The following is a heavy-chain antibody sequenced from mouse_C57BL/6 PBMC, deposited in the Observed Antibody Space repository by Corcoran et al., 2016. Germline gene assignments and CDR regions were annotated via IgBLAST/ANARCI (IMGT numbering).Heavy chain of an antibody. CDR2: IYPGGGDT. D-gene: IGHD1-1*01. CDR3: ARDYYGSIDY. V-gene: IGHV1-80*01. CDR1: GYAFSSYW. J-gene: IGHJ2*01. Sequence: QVQLQQSGAELVKPGASVKISCKASGYAFSSYWMNWVKQRPGKGLEWIGQIYPGGGDTNYNGKFKGKATLTADKSSSTAYMQLSSLSSEDSAVYFCARDYYGSIDYWCQGTTLTVSS.